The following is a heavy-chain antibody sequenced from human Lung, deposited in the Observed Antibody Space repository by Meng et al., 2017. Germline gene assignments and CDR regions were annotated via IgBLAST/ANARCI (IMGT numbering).Heavy chain of an antibody. D-gene: IGHD4-11*01. CDR2: INHSGST. CDR1: GGSFSDYY. V-gene: IGHV4-34*01. CDR3: ARGPTTMAHDFDY. J-gene: IGHJ4*02. Sequence: QVQLLRGAAGLLKPPETLPLTCVVSGGSFSDYYWGWIRQPPGKGLEWIGEINHSGSTNYNPSLESRATISVDTSQNNLSLKLSSVTAADSAVYYCARGPTTMAHDFDYWGQGTLVTVSS.